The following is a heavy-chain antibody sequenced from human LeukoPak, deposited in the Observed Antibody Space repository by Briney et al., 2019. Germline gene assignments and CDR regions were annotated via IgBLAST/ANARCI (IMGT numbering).Heavy chain of an antibody. Sequence: QSGGSLRLSCAASGFTFSSYAMSWVRQAPGKGLEWVSAISGSGGSTYYADSVKGRFTISRDNSKNTLYLQMNSLRAEDTAVYYCANSRYNWNAVPYFDYWGQGTLVTVSS. CDR2: ISGSGGST. CDR3: ANSRYNWNAVPYFDY. J-gene: IGHJ4*02. V-gene: IGHV3-23*01. CDR1: GFTFSSYA. D-gene: IGHD1-1*01.